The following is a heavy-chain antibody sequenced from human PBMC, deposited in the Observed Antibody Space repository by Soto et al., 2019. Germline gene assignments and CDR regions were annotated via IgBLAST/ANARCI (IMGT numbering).Heavy chain of an antibody. CDR3: ARDIVVVPAAVPPSYYYYGMDV. V-gene: IGHV5-51*01. CDR2: IYPGDSDT. J-gene: IGHJ6*02. Sequence: PGESLKISCKGSGYSFTSYWIGWVRQMPGKGLEWMGIIYPGDSDTRYSPSFQGQVTISADKSISTAYLQWSSLKASDTAMYYCARDIVVVPAAVPPSYYYYGMDVWGQGTTVTVS. CDR1: GYSFTSYW. D-gene: IGHD2-2*01.